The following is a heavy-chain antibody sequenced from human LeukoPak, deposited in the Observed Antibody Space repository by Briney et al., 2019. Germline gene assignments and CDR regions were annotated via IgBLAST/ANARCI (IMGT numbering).Heavy chain of an antibody. J-gene: IGHJ4*02. CDR3: ARTYYDSSGYVPFDY. Sequence: ASVKVSCKASGCSFTSYIISWVRQAPGQGLEWMGWISAYDGNTNYAQKSQGRVTMTRDTSISTAYMELSRLRSDDTAVYYCARTYYDSSGYVPFDYWGQGTLVTVSS. D-gene: IGHD3-22*01. V-gene: IGHV1-18*01. CDR1: GCSFTSYI. CDR2: ISAYDGNT.